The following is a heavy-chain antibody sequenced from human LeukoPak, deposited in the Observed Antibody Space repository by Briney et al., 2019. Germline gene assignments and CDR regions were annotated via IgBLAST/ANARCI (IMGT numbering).Heavy chain of an antibody. V-gene: IGHV4-34*01. CDR2: INHSGST. D-gene: IGHD6-13*01. CDR3: ASGRAGPGGAAFDY. J-gene: IGHJ4*02. CDR1: GGSFSGYY. Sequence: PSETLSLTCAVYGGSFSGYYWSWIRQPPGKGLEWIGEINHSGSTNYNPSLKSRVTISVDTSKNQFSLKLSSVTAADTAVYYCASGRAGPGGAAFDYWGQGTLVTVSS.